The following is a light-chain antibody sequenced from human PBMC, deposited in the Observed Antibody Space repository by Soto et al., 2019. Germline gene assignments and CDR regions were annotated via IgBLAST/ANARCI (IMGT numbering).Light chain of an antibody. Sequence: QSVLTQPPSAYGSPGQSVTISCTGTSSDVGRYIYVSWYQQHPGKAPKIIMYEVSKRPSGVPDRFSGSKSGNTASLTVSGLQAGDEPDYYFTSYGCSNKAVFG. CDR3: TSYGCSNKAV. V-gene: IGLV2-8*01. J-gene: IGLJ1*01. CDR2: EVS. CDR1: SSDVGRYIY.